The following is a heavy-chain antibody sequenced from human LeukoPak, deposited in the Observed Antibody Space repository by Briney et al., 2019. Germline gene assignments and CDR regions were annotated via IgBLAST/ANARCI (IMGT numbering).Heavy chain of an antibody. J-gene: IGHJ4*02. CDR1: G. V-gene: IGHV1-18*01. CDR2: IAPYNGNT. D-gene: IGHD3-22*01. CDR3: XXXXXLLRFGPLY. Sequence: GXXXXRQXPGXXXXXIGWIAPYNGNTKYAQKFQGSLTMTTXXXKKXXYMEMKSLRANDTAVYYCXXXXXLLRFGPLYWGQGTLVTVSS.